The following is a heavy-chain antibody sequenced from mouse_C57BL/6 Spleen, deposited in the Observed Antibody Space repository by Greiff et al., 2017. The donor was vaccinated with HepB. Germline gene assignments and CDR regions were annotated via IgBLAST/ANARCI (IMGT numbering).Heavy chain of an antibody. Sequence: EVHLVESGGGLVKPGGSLKLSCAASGFTFSSYAMSWVRQTPEKRLEWVATISDGGSYTYYPDNVKGRFTISRDNAKNNLYLQMSQLKSEDTAMYYCARGGMITKAWFAYWGQGTLVTVSA. V-gene: IGHV5-4*01. CDR1: GFTFSSYA. D-gene: IGHD2-4*01. J-gene: IGHJ3*01. CDR2: ISDGGSYT. CDR3: ARGGMITKAWFAY.